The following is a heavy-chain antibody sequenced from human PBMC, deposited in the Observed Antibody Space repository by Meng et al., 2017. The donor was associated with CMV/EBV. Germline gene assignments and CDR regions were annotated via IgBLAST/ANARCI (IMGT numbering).Heavy chain of an antibody. D-gene: IGHD2-2*01. CDR1: GFTFSSYS. CDR3: ARIVVVPAATHYYGMDV. J-gene: IGHJ6*02. CDR2: ISSSSSYI. V-gene: IGHV3-21*01. Sequence: GESLKISCAASGFTFSSYSMNWVRQAPGKGLEWVSSISSSSSYIYYADSVKGRFTISRDNAKNSLYLQMNSLRAEDTAVYYCARIVVVPAATHYYGMDVWGQGTTVTVSS.